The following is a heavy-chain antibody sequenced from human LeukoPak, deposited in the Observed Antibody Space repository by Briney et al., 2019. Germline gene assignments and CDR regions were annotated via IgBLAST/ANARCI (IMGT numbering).Heavy chain of an antibody. CDR1: GGSFSGYY. J-gene: IGHJ4*02. Sequence: SETLSLTCAVYGGSFSGYYWGWIRQPPGKGLEWIGEINHSGSTNYNPSLKSRVTISVDTSKNQFSLKLSSVTAADTAVYYCARHRYCSSTSCYEYYFDYWGQGTLVTVSS. CDR2: INHSGST. V-gene: IGHV4-34*01. D-gene: IGHD2-2*01. CDR3: ARHRYCSSTSCYEYYFDY.